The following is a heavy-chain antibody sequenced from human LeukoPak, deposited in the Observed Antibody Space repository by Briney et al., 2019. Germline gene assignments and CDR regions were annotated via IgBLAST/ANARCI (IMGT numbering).Heavy chain of an antibody. Sequence: TGDSLRISCKGSGYDFTNYWISWVRQMPGKGLEWMGRINPSDSYTDYRPSFQGRVTISIDKSIGTAYLQWKSLKASGTAMYYCARHVQYKWPIDYWGQGTLVTVSS. CDR1: GYDFTNYW. J-gene: IGHJ4*02. CDR3: ARHVQYKWPIDY. CDR2: INPSDSYT. D-gene: IGHD1-1*01. V-gene: IGHV5-10-1*01.